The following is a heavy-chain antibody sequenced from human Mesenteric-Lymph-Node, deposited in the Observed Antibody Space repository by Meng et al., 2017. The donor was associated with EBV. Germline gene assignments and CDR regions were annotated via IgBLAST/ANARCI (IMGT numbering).Heavy chain of an antibody. J-gene: IGHJ5*02. D-gene: IGHD4-11*01. V-gene: IGHV4-39*06. CDR3: AREGTTVTRWFDP. CDR1: GGSISSTSYY. CDR2: IYFTGST. Sequence: RRQLQGPGPGLVKPSGTLSLTCTVSGGSISSTSYYWGWIRQPPGKGLEWIGNIYFTGSTFYNPALKSRVTIPGDTSKNQFSLKLTSVTAADTAVYYCAREGTTVTRWFDPWGPGTLVTVSS.